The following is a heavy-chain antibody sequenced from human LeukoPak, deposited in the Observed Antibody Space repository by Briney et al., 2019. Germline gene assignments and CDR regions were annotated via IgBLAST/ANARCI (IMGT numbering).Heavy chain of an antibody. D-gene: IGHD3-10*01. Sequence: GGSLRLSCAASGFTFSTYSMNWVRQAPGKGLEWVSFISGSGSRTSYADSVKGRFTISRDNSKNTLYLQMNSLRAEDTAVYYCAKALLLFGSDYFDYWGQGTLVTVSS. CDR1: GFTFSTYS. CDR3: AKALLLFGSDYFDY. J-gene: IGHJ4*02. CDR2: ISGSGSRT. V-gene: IGHV3-23*01.